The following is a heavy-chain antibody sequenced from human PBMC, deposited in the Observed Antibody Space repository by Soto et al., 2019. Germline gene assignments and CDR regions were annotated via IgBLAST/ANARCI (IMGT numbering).Heavy chain of an antibody. V-gene: IGHV3-30*18. J-gene: IGHJ6*02. D-gene: IGHD5-12*01. CDR3: ANDVDNTWSLGHGMDV. CDR1: GFTFSSHG. CDR2: IPYDGSTT. Sequence: GSLRLSCAASGFTFSSHGMHWVRQAPGKGLEWVAVIPYDGSTTYYAGSVKGRFTISRDNSKNTLYLRMNSLRTEDSAVYYCANDVDNTWSLGHGMDVWGQGTTVTVSS.